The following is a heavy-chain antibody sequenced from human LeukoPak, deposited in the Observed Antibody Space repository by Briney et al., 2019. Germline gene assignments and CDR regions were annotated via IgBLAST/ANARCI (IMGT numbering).Heavy chain of an antibody. D-gene: IGHD1-26*01. CDR2: INSDGGST. J-gene: IGHJ3*02. V-gene: IGHV3-74*01. CDR1: GFTFSSYA. Sequence: GGSLRLSCAASGFTFSSYAMSWVRQAPGKGLEWVSRINSDGGSTSYADSVKGRFTISRDNAKNTLYLQMNSLRAEDTAVYYCARVNWELRDAFDIWGQGTMVTVSS. CDR3: ARVNWELRDAFDI.